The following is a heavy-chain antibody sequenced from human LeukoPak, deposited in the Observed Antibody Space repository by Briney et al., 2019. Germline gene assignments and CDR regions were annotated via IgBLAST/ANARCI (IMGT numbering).Heavy chain of an antibody. CDR1: GFTFSGYW. Sequence: GGSLRLSCSASGFTFSGYWMHWVRQAPGKGLGWVSRINSDGSSTSYADSVKGRFTISRDNAKNTLYLQMNSLRAEDTAVYYCARGRYYGMDVWGPGTTVTVSS. CDR3: ARGRYYGMDV. J-gene: IGHJ6*02. CDR2: INSDGSST. V-gene: IGHV3-74*01.